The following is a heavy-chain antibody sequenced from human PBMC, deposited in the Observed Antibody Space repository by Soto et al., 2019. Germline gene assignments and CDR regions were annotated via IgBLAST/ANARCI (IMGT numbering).Heavy chain of an antibody. Sequence: SVQVSCKASGGTFSSYAISWVRQAPGQGLDWMGGIIPIFGTANYAQKFQGRVTITADESTSTAYMELSSLRSEDTAVYYCARDPTYDCWSEEGPVWGQGTLVTVSS. V-gene: IGHV1-69*13. D-gene: IGHD3-3*01. CDR3: ARDPTYDCWSEEGPV. CDR2: IIPIFGTA. J-gene: IGHJ4*02. CDR1: GGTFSSYA.